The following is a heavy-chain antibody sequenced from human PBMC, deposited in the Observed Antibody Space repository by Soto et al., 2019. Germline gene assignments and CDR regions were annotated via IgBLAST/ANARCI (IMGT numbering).Heavy chain of an antibody. J-gene: IGHJ6*02. CDR2: IRRKANSYTT. CDR3: AMLGGWSGGSSGMDV. Sequence: EVQLVESGGGLVQPGGSLRLSCAASGLIFSDYHMDWVRQAPGKGLEWVGRIRRKANSYTTEYAASVKGRFTISRDDSKNPLYLQMNGLKSEDTAVYYCAMLGGWSGGSSGMDVWGQGTTVTVSS. CDR1: GLIFSDYH. D-gene: IGHD6-19*01. V-gene: IGHV3-72*01.